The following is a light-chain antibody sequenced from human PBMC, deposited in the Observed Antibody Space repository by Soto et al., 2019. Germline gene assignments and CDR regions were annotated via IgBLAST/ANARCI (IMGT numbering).Light chain of an antibody. CDR1: QSISSS. CDR3: QQSDSTPWT. V-gene: IGKV1-39*01. Sequence: DIQMTQSPSSLSGSIGDRVTISCRASQSISSSLNWYQQRPGKAPKLLIYAASNLQSGVPSRFSGSGSGTDFTLAISSLQPEDFATYHCQQSDSTPWTFGHGTKVEIK. CDR2: AAS. J-gene: IGKJ1*01.